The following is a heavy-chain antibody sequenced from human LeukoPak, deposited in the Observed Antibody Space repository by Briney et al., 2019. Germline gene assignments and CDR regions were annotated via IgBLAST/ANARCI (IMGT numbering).Heavy chain of an antibody. CDR2: IYYSGNT. CDR1: GDSMSSHY. V-gene: IGHV4-59*11. CDR3: ARDTDYDYFDY. Sequence: SETLSLTCTVSGDSMSSHYWSWIRQSPGKGLEWIGYIYYSGNTKFYNPSLNSRVTMSVDRSKNQFSLNLRSVTAADTAVYYCARDTDYDYFDYWGQGTLVTLSS. J-gene: IGHJ4*02. D-gene: IGHD4/OR15-4a*01.